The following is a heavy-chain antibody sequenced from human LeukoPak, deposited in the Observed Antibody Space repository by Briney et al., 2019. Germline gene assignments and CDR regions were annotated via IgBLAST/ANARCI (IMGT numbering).Heavy chain of an antibody. CDR3: ARDRGVPGPGNALDI. D-gene: IGHD2-8*01. J-gene: IGHJ3*02. CDR2: VKPKNGDS. CDR1: GYTFTNYH. Sequence: GASVKVSCKASGYTFTNYHMHWVRQAPGQGLEWLGLVKPKNGDSDFVQKFRGRVTETTDVSTTTIHMELSNLRSDDTAVYYCARDRGVPGPGNALDIWGQGTMVTVSS. V-gene: IGHV1-2*06.